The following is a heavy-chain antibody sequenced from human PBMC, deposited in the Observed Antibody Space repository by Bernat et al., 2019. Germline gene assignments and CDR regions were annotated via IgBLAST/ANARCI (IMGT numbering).Heavy chain of an antibody. CDR3: TTEQLTGRVDY. CDR2: IKTKAAGGTT. J-gene: IGHJ4*02. CDR1: GFSASDAW. V-gene: IGHV3-15*01. Sequence: EVQLVESGGGLVKPGGSLRLSCAVSGFSASDAWMAWVRQAPGKGPEWVGRIKTKAAGGTTEYIAPVKGRFTVSRDDSKNTLYLQMNSLKIEDTAVYYCTTEQLTGRVDYWGQGTLVTVS. D-gene: IGHD3-9*01.